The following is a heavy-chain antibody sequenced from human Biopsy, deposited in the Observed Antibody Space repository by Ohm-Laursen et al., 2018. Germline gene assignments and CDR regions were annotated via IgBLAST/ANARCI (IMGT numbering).Heavy chain of an antibody. CDR3: ARDSRRTARKGGMDV. V-gene: IGHV3-21*01. D-gene: IGHD6-6*01. CDR2: ISETSSHI. Sequence: SLRLSCTASGFTFSSYSMNWVRQAPGKGLEWISYISETSSHIYDADSVKGRFTVARDNAKNSLYLQLNSLRAEDTAVYYCARDSRRTARKGGMDVWGQGTTVTVSS. J-gene: IGHJ6*02. CDR1: GFTFSSYS.